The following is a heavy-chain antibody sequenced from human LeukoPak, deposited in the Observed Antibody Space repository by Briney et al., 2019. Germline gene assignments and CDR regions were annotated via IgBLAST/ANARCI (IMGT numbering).Heavy chain of an antibody. CDR2: ISSSGSTI. D-gene: IGHD3-22*01. CDR1: GFTFSDYY. J-gene: IGHJ5*02. Sequence: GGSLRLSCAASGFTFSDYYMSWIRQAPGKGLEWVSYISSSGSTIYYADSVKGRFTISRDNAKNSLYLQMNSLRAEDTAVYYCARDQKVGVTDNWFDPWGQGTLVTVSS. CDR3: ARDQKVGVTDNWFDP. V-gene: IGHV3-11*01.